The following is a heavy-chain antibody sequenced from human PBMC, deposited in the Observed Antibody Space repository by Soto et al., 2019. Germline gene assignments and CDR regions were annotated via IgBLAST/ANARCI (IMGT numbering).Heavy chain of an antibody. CDR3: ARPYCSRTSCYSPPDY. CDR1: GSTISNYW. Sequence: GGSLRLSCVASGSTISNYWMHWVRQAPGKGLVWVSSINNDGSSTTYADSVKGRFTISRDDAKNTVFLQMNSLRAEDTAVYYCARPYCSRTSCYSPPDYWGQGTLVTVSS. J-gene: IGHJ4*02. D-gene: IGHD2-2*01. V-gene: IGHV3-74*01. CDR2: INNDGSST.